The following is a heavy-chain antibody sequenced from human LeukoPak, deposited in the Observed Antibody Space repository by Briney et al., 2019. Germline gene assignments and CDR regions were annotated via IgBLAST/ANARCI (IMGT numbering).Heavy chain of an antibody. CDR3: ATNIVAATDY. CDR2: IYYNGST. D-gene: IGHD1-26*01. J-gene: IGHJ4*02. V-gene: IGHV4-39*01. Sequence: SETLSLTCTVSGGSISSSNYYWGWIRQPPGKGLEWIGSIYYNGSTYYNPSLKSRVTISVDTSKNQFSLKLSSVTAADTAVYYCATNIVAATDYWGQGTLVTVSS. CDR1: GGSISSSNYY.